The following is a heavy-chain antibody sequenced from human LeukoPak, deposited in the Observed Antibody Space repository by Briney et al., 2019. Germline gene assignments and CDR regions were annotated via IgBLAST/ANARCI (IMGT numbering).Heavy chain of an antibody. CDR3: ARALRYDSSGPTDAFDI. D-gene: IGHD3-22*01. Sequence: PGGSLRLSCAASGFTFSSYDMHWVRQGTGKGLEWVSAIGTAGDTYYPRSVKGRFTISRENAKNSLYLQMNSLRAGDTAVYYCARALRYDSSGPTDAFDIWGQGTMVTVSS. V-gene: IGHV3-13*01. CDR1: GFTFSSYD. CDR2: IGTAGDT. J-gene: IGHJ3*02.